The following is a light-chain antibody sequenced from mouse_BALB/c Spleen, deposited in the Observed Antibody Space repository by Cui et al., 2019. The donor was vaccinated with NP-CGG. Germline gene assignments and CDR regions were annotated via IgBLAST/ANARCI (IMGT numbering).Light chain of an antibody. CDR1: TGAGTTNNY. V-gene: IGLV1*01. J-gene: IGLJ1*01. Sequence: QAVVTQESALTTSPGETVTLTCRSRTGAGTTNNYANWVQEKPDHLFTGLIGSTNNRAPGVPARFSGSLIGDKAALTITGAQTEDEAIYFCALWYSNHWVFGGGTKLTVL. CDR3: ALWYSNHWV. CDR2: STN.